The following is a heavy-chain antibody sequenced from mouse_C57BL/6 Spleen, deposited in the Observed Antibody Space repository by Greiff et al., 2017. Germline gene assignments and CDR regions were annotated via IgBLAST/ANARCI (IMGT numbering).Heavy chain of an antibody. V-gene: IGHV1-54*01. Sequence: QVQLKESGAELVRPGTSVKVSCKASGYAFTNYLIEWVKQRPGQGLEWIGVINPGSGGTYYTENFKGKATLTADKSSSTPYLQLSSLTSEDSAVDFCARRRRNRGDAMDYWGQGTSVTVSS. J-gene: IGHJ4*01. CDR1: GYAFTNYL. CDR2: INPGSGGT. CDR3: ARRRRNRGDAMDY.